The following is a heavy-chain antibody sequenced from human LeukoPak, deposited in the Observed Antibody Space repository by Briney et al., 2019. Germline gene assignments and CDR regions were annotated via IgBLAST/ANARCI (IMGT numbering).Heavy chain of an antibody. Sequence: SETLSLTCTVSGGSVNSYYWSWIRQPPGKGLEWLGYIDYSGNTNYSPSLQSRLTISVDTSKNQFSLKLSSVTAADTAVYYCVRGYDYVWGSYRLDAFDIWGQGTMVTVSS. CDR2: IDYSGNT. D-gene: IGHD3-16*02. V-gene: IGHV4-59*02. J-gene: IGHJ3*02. CDR1: GGSVNSYY. CDR3: VRGYDYVWGSYRLDAFDI.